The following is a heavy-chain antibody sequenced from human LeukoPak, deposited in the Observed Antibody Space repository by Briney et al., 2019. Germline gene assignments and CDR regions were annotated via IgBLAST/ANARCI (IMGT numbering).Heavy chain of an antibody. V-gene: IGHV4-30-2*01. J-gene: IGHJ4*02. CDR2: IYHSGST. D-gene: IGHD3-3*01. Sequence: ASETLSLTCAVYGGSFSGYSWSWIRQPPGKGLEWIGYIYHSGSTYYNPSLKSRVTISVDRSKNQFSLKLSSVTAADTAVYYCARGPYDFWSGIKGYFDYWGQGTLVTVSS. CDR1: GGSFSGYS. CDR3: ARGPYDFWSGIKGYFDY.